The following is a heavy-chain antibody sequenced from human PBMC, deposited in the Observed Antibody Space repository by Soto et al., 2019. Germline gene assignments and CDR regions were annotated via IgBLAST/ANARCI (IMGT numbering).Heavy chain of an antibody. D-gene: IGHD6-19*01. Sequence: QLQLQESGSGLVKPSQTLSLTCAVSGGSISSGGYSWSWIRQPPGKGLEWIGYIYHSGSTYYNPSLKSRVTISGDRSKNQFSLKMSYVTAADTAVYYCARAGGLGAVAVDYWGQGTLVTVSS. V-gene: IGHV4-30-2*01. CDR1: GGSISSGGYS. CDR2: IYHSGST. CDR3: ARAGGLGAVAVDY. J-gene: IGHJ4*02.